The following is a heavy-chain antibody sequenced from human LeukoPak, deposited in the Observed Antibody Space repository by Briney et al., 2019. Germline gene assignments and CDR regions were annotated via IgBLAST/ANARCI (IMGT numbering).Heavy chain of an antibody. J-gene: IGHJ3*02. CDR3: AREGYFGVVTFDAFDI. CDR2: IYTSGST. D-gene: IGHD3-3*01. Sequence: NPSETLSLTCTVSGGSISSYYWSWIRQPAGKGLEWIGRIYTSGSTNYNPSLKSRVTMSVDTSKNQFSLKLSSVTAADTAVYYCAREGYFGVVTFDAFDIWGQGTMVTVSS. V-gene: IGHV4-4*07. CDR1: GGSISSYY.